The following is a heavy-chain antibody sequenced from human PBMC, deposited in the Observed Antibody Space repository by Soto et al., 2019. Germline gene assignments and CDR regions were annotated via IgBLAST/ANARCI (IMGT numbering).Heavy chain of an antibody. CDR1: GGSISSYY. J-gene: IGHJ3*02. Sequence: SETLSLTCTVSGGSISSYYWSWIRQPPGKGLEWIGYIYYSGSTNYNPSLKSRVTISVDTSKNQFSLKLSSVTAADTAVYYCARVSLWEDSSGYWPAFDIWGQETMVTVSS. D-gene: IGHD3-22*01. CDR3: ARVSLWEDSSGYWPAFDI. CDR2: IYYSGST. V-gene: IGHV4-59*01.